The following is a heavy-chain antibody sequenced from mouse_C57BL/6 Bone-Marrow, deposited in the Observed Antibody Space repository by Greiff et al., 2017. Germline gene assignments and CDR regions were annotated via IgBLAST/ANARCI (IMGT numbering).Heavy chain of an antibody. CDR2: IYPSASET. Sequence: QVQLQQPGAELVRPGSSVKLSCKASGYTFTSYWMDWVKQRPGQGLEWIGNIYPSASETHYNQKFKDKATLTVDKSSSTAYMQLSSLTAEDSAVYYCARHYYGSRTSYYYAMDYWGQGTSVTVSS. CDR1: GYTFTSYW. J-gene: IGHJ4*01. CDR3: ARHYYGSRTSYYYAMDY. V-gene: IGHV1-61*01. D-gene: IGHD1-1*01.